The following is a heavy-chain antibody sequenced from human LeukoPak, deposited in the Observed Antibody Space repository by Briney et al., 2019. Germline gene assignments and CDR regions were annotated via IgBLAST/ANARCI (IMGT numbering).Heavy chain of an antibody. CDR2: IYHSEST. CDR3: ARGYGWEASYYYYYMDV. Sequence: SETLSLTCIVSAYSISSGYYWGWIRQPPGKGLEWIGSIYHSESTYYNPSLKSRVTISIDTSKNQFSLKLSSVTAADTAVYYCARGYGWEASYYYYYMDVWGKGTTVTISS. CDR1: AYSISSGYY. V-gene: IGHV4-38-2*02. J-gene: IGHJ6*03. D-gene: IGHD1-26*01.